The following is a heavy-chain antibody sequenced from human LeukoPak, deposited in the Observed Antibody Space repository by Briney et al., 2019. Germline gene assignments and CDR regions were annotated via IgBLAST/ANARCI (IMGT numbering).Heavy chain of an antibody. CDR3: ARGLTMVRGVVTYDY. D-gene: IGHD3-10*01. CDR1: GGFISSYY. J-gene: IGHJ4*02. V-gene: IGHV4-59*08. CDR2: IYYSGST. Sequence: PSETLSLTCTVSGGFISSYYWSWIRQPPGKGLEWIGYIYYSGSTNYNPSLKSRVTISVDTSKNQFSLKLSSVTAADTAVYYCARGLTMVRGVVTYDYWGQGTLVTVSS.